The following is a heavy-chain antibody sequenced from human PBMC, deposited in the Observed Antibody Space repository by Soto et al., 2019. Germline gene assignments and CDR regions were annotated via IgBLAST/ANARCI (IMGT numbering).Heavy chain of an antibody. CDR1: GGSISSSSYY. CDR2: IYYSGST. V-gene: IGHV4-39*01. Sequence: PSETLSLTCTVSGGSISSSSYYWGWIRQPPGKGLEWIGSIYYSGSTYYNPSLKSRVTISVDTSKNQFSLKLSSVTAADTAVYYCARQEKYYYVSGGYGMEVWGQGTTVTVSS. J-gene: IGHJ6*02. CDR3: ARQEKYYYVSGGYGMEV. D-gene: IGHD3-10*01.